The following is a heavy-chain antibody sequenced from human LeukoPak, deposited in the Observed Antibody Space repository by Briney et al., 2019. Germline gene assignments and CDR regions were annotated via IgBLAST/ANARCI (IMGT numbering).Heavy chain of an antibody. Sequence: PSETLSLTCTVSGGSISSSSYYWGWIRQPPGKGLEWIGSIYYSGSTYYNPSLKSRVTISVDTSKNQFSLKLSSVTAADTAVYYCARRKYCSSTSCYMELGAFDIWGQGTMVTVSS. J-gene: IGHJ3*02. CDR1: GGSISSSSYY. CDR3: ARRKYCSSTSCYMELGAFDI. V-gene: IGHV4-39*01. D-gene: IGHD2-2*02. CDR2: IYYSGST.